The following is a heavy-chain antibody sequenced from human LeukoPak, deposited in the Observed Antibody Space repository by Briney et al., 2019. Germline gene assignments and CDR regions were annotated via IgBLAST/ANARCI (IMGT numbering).Heavy chain of an antibody. D-gene: IGHD2-21*01. CDR3: GRRFCNSCPLDF. CDR2: FHAGGGP. CDR1: GFNVTTNN. J-gene: IGHJ4*02. V-gene: IGHV3-66*04. Sequence: GGSLRLSCVGSGFNVTTNNMYWVRQAPGKGLECVSAFHAGGGPDYADSVRDRFTIYRDNSKNTLYLQMNSLRAEDTAVYFCGRRFCNSCPLDFWGQGTLVTVSS.